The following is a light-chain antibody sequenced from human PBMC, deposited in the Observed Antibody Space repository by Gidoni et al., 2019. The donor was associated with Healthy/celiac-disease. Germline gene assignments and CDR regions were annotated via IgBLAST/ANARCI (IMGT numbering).Light chain of an antibody. CDR2: DAS. V-gene: IGKV3-11*01. CDR3: QQRSNWPPLT. J-gene: IGKJ4*01. Sequence: EIVLTQSPATLSLSPGERATISCRASQIVSSYLAWYQQKPGQAPRLLIYDASNRATGIPARFSGSGSGTDFTLTISSLEPEDFAVYYCQQRSNWPPLTFGGGTKVEIK. CDR1: QIVSSY.